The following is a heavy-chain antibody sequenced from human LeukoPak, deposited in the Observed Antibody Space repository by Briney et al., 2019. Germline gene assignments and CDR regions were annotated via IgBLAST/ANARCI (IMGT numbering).Heavy chain of an antibody. CDR1: GFTFSSHL. CDR3: VRKFATGD. V-gene: IGHV3-74*01. Sequence: PGGSLRLSCAASGFTFSSHLMHWVRQAQGTGLVWVSSVKSDGTATNYADSVKGRFTISRDNAKNTLYLQMNSLRVEDTAVYYCVRKFATGDWGQGTLVTVS. D-gene: IGHD1-14*01. J-gene: IGHJ4*02. CDR2: VKSDGTAT.